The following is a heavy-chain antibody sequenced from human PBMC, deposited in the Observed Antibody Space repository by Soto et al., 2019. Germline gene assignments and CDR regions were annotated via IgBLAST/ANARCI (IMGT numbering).Heavy chain of an antibody. Sequence: SETLSLTCTVSGGSISSYYWSWIRQPPGKGLEWIGYIYYSGSTNYNPSLKSRVTISVDTSKNQFSLKLSSVTAADTAVYYCARLNRARGCDYWGQGTLVTVSS. CDR3: ARLNRARGCDY. CDR1: GGSISSYY. V-gene: IGHV4-59*08. J-gene: IGHJ4*02. CDR2: IYYSGST.